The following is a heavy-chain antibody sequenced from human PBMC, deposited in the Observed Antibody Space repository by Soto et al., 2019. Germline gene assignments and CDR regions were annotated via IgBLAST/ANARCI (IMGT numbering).Heavy chain of an antibody. Sequence: PSETLSLTCAVSGGSISSGGYSWSWIRQPPGKGLEWIGSIYYSGSAYYNPSLKSRVTISVDTSKNQFSLKLSSVTAADTAVYYCARGRFGPLYYYGSSWFDPWGQGTLVTVSS. V-gene: IGHV4-30-2*03. CDR3: ARGRFGPLYYYGSSWFDP. J-gene: IGHJ5*02. CDR2: IYYSGSA. CDR1: GGSISSGGYS. D-gene: IGHD3-10*01.